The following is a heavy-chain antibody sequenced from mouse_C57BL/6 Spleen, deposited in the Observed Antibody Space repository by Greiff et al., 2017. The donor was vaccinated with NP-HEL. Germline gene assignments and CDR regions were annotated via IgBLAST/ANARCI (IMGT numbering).Heavy chain of an antibody. Sequence: EVKVEESGGGLVKPGGSLKLSCAASGFTFSDYGMHWVRQAPEKGLEWVAYISSGSSTIYYADTVKGRFTISRDNAKNTLFLQMTSLRSEDTAMYYCARPRSPPYYYAMDYWGQGTSVTVSS. CDR1: GFTFSDYG. D-gene: IGHD1-1*01. CDR2: ISSGSSTI. J-gene: IGHJ4*01. V-gene: IGHV5-17*01. CDR3: ARPRSPPYYYAMDY.